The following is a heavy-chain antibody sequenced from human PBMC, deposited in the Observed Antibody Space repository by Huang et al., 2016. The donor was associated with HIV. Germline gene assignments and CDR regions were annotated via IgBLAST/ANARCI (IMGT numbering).Heavy chain of an antibody. CDR1: GGSIRSDNYY. Sequence: QLQLQESGPGLVKPSETLSLTCTVSGGSIRSDNYYWGWIRQPPGKGLEWIGSIYYSGSTYYTPSRKGRVTITVDTSKNQFSLKMRSVTAADTAVYYCARLPGSITMIRGVITDPYWGQGTLVTVSS. V-gene: IGHV4-39*01. D-gene: IGHD3-10*01. CDR3: ARLPGSITMIRGVITDPY. CDR2: IYYSGST. J-gene: IGHJ4*02.